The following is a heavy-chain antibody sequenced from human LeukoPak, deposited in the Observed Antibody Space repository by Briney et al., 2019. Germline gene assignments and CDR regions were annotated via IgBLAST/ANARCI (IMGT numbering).Heavy chain of an antibody. V-gene: IGHV3-23*01. D-gene: IGHD1/OR15-1a*01. CDR3: AKCNLNNCREGFDI. J-gene: IGHJ3*02. CDR2: ISVDSIT. Sequence: GGSLRLSCTASGLTFSRYALSRVRQAPGKGLDWVSSISVDSITYYLDSVKGRFTISRDNSKSTLYLQMHSLRAEDTALYYCAKCNLNNCREGFDIWGQGTMVTVSS. CDR1: GLTFSRYA.